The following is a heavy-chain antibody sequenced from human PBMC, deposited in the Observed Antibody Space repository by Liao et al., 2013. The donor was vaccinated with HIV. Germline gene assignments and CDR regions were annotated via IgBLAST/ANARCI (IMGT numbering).Heavy chain of an antibody. V-gene: IGHV4-34*01. CDR1: DGSFSGYY. CDR2: INHSGKT. Sequence: QVQLQQWGAGLLKPSETLSLTCAVYDGSFSGYYWSWIRQSPGKGLEWIGEINHSGKTNYNPSLKSRVTISVDTSKNQFSLKLNSVTAADTAVYYCARDPNFWSGPGYWGQGTLGHRLL. CDR3: ARDPNFWSGPGY. D-gene: IGHD3-3*01. J-gene: IGHJ4*02.